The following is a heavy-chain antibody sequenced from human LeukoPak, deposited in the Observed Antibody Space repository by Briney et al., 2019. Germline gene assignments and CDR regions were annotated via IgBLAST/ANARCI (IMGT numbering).Heavy chain of an antibody. J-gene: IGHJ3*02. CDR2: INHSGST. CDR3: ARDTSGNDAFDI. D-gene: IGHD3-22*01. CDR1: GGSFSGYY. V-gene: IGHV4-34*01. Sequence: SETLSLTCAVYGGSFSGYYWSWIRQPPGKGLGWIGEINHSGSTNYNPSLKSRVTISVDTSKNQFSLKLSSVTAADTAVYYCARDTSGNDAFDIWGQGTMVTVSS.